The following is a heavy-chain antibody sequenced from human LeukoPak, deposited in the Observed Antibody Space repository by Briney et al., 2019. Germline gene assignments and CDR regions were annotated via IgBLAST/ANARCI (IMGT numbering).Heavy chain of an antibody. V-gene: IGHV3-7*01. D-gene: IGHD3-10*01. CDR1: GFTFSTYW. J-gene: IGHJ4*02. CDR2: IKQDGSEK. Sequence: GGSLRLSCAASGFTFSTYWMSWVRQAPGKGLEWVANIKQDGSEKYYVDSVKGRFTISRDNAKNSLFLQMSSLRAEDTAVYYCARVAPGLVWFGEGGQGTLVTVSS. CDR3: ARVAPGLVWFGE.